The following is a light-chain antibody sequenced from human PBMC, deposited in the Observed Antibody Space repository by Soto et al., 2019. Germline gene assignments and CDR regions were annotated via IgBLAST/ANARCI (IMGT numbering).Light chain of an antibody. CDR1: QSVSID. CDR2: GAS. J-gene: IGKJ1*01. CDR3: QQYGSSPSVT. Sequence: EIVMTQSPATVPVSPGERVTLSCRASQSVSIDLAWYQQKPGQAPRLLIYGASNRAAGIPARFSGSGSGTDFTLTISRLEPEDFAVYYCQQYGSSPSVTFGQGTKVDIK. V-gene: IGKV3-20*01.